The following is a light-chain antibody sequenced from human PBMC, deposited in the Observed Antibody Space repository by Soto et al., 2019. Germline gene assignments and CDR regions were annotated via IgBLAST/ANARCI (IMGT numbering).Light chain of an antibody. Sequence: EIVLTQSPATLSLSPGEGATVSCRASQSVSRNLAWYQQKPGQAPRLLMYGASTRATGIPARFSGSGSGTEFTLTISSLQSEDFAVYYCQEYDNWLTWTFGQGTKVDIK. J-gene: IGKJ1*01. CDR1: QSVSRN. CDR3: QEYDNWLTWT. V-gene: IGKV3-15*01. CDR2: GAS.